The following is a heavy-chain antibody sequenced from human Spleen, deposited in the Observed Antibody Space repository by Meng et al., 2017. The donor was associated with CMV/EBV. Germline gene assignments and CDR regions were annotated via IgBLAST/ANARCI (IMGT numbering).Heavy chain of an antibody. CDR1: GFTFSSYA. V-gene: IGHV3-23*01. CDR2: ISGSGGST. CDR3: ASLTNWSFDY. Sequence: GGSLRLSCAASGFTFSSYAMSWVRQAPGKGLEWVSAISGSGGSTYYADSVKGRFTISRDNSKNTLFLQMNNLRPEDTAVYYCASLTNWSFDYWGLGTLVTVSS. J-gene: IGHJ4*02. D-gene: IGHD1-20*01.